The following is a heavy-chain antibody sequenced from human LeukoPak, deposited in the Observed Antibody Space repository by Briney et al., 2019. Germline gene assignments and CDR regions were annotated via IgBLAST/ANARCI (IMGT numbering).Heavy chain of an antibody. CDR2: ISSSGSTI. CDR1: GFTFSSYG. J-gene: IGHJ4*02. CDR3: ARDRDYYGSGSYSY. V-gene: IGHV3-48*04. D-gene: IGHD3-10*01. Sequence: GGSLRLSCAASGFTFSSYGMHWVRQAPGKGLEWVSYISSSGSTIYYADSVKGRFTISRDNAKNSLYLQMNSLRAEDTAVYYCARDRDYYGSGSYSYWGQGTLVTVSS.